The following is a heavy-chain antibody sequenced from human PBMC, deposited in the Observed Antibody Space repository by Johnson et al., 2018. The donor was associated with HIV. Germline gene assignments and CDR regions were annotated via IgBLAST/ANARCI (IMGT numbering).Heavy chain of an antibody. CDR2: ISYDGSNK. CDR1: GFTFSSYA. J-gene: IGHJ3*01. V-gene: IGHV3-30-3*01. D-gene: IGHD4-17*01. Sequence: LSCTASGFTFSSYAMSWVRQAPGKGLEWVAVISYDGSNKYYADSVKGRFTISRDDSKNTLYLQMNSLKTEDTAVYYCTTGTTVPTWDWGQGTMVTVSS. CDR3: TTGTTVPTWD.